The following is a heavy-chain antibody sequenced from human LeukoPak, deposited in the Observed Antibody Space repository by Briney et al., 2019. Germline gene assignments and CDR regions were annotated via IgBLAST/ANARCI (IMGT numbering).Heavy chain of an antibody. D-gene: IGHD1-1*01. CDR1: GFTFSNYG. Sequence: PGGSLRLSCAASGFTFSNYGMHWVRQAPGKGLEWLALIWYDGSNKYYADSVRGRFTISRDNSKSTLYLEMNSLRAEDTAVYYCARLWKAGYYLDYWGQGTLVTVSS. CDR2: IWYDGSNK. V-gene: IGHV3-33*01. CDR3: ARLWKAGYYLDY. J-gene: IGHJ4*02.